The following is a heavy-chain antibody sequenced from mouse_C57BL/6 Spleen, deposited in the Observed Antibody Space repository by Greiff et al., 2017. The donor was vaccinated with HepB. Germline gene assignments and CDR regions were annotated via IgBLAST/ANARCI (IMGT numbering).Heavy chain of an antibody. Sequence: QVQLQQPGAELVRPGTSVKLSCKASGYTFTSYWMHWVKQRPGQGLEWIGVIDPSDSYTNYNQKFKGKATLTVDTSSSTAYMQLSSLTSEDSAFYYCASSSSYYFDYWGQGTTLTVSS. V-gene: IGHV1-59*01. J-gene: IGHJ2*01. D-gene: IGHD3-1*01. CDR1: GYTFTSYW. CDR2: IDPSDSYT. CDR3: ASSSSYYFDY.